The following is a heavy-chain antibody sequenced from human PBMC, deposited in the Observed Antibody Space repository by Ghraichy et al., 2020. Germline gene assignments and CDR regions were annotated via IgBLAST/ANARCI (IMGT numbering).Heavy chain of an antibody. Sequence: GGSLRLSCAASGFTFSSYWMSWVRQAPGKGLEWVANIKQDESEKYYVDSVKGRFTISRDNAKNSLYLQVNSLRVGDTAVYYCARGGGGGIIRSFGAFDIWGQGTMVTVSS. V-gene: IGHV3-7*01. J-gene: IGHJ3*02. D-gene: IGHD3-16*01. CDR2: IKQDESEK. CDR3: ARGGGGGIIRSFGAFDI. CDR1: GFTFSSYW.